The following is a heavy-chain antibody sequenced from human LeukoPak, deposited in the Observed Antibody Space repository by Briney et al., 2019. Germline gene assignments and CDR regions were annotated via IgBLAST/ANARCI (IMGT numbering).Heavy chain of an antibody. D-gene: IGHD4-11*01. CDR1: GGTFSSYA. CDR3: ARVSYGYSNYVSLDY. CDR2: IIPIFGTA. J-gene: IGHJ4*02. V-gene: IGHV1-69*01. Sequence: ASVKVSCKASGGTFSSYAISWVRQAPGQGLEWMGGIIPIFGTANYAQKFQGRVTITADESTSTAYMELSSLRSEDTAAYYCARVSYGYSNYVSLDYWGQGTLVTVSS.